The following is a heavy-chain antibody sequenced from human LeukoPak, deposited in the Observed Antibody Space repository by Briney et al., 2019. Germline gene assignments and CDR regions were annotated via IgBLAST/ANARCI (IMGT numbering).Heavy chain of an antibody. CDR1: GFTFSSYS. CDR2: ISSSSSTI. Sequence: GGSLRLSCAASGFTFSSYSMNWVRQAPGKGLEWVSYISSSSSTIYYADSVKGRFTISRDNAKNSLYLQMNSLRAEDTAVYYCAKDLLGYCSSTSCYSPFDYWGQGTLVTVSS. V-gene: IGHV3-48*04. CDR3: AKDLLGYCSSTSCYSPFDY. D-gene: IGHD2-2*01. J-gene: IGHJ4*02.